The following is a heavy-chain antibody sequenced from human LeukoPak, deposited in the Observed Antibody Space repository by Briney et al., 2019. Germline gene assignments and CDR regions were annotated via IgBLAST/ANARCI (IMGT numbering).Heavy chain of an antibody. V-gene: IGHV4-34*01. Sequence: PSETLSLTCAVYGGSFSGYYWSWIRQPPGKGLEWIGEINHSGSTNYNPSLKSRVTISVDTSKNQFSLKLSPVTAADTAVYYCARAPQHCSSTSCSLSWFDPWGQGTLVTVSS. J-gene: IGHJ5*02. CDR2: INHSGST. CDR3: ARAPQHCSSTSCSLSWFDP. D-gene: IGHD2-2*01. CDR1: GGSFSGYY.